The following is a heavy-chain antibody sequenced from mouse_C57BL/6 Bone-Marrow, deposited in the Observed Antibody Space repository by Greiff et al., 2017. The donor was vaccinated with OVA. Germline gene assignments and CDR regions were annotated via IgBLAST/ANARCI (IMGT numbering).Heavy chain of an antibody. CDR1: GFSLTSYG. J-gene: IGHJ4*01. Sequence: QVQLKESGPGLVQPSQSLSITCTVSGFSLTSYGVHWVRQPPGKGLEWLGVIWSGGSTDYNAAFISRLSISKDNSKSQVFFKMNSLQADDTAIYYCAKYGYYRYYAMDYWGQGTSVTVSS. D-gene: IGHD2-3*01. CDR3: AKYGYYRYYAMDY. V-gene: IGHV2-4*01. CDR2: IWSGGST.